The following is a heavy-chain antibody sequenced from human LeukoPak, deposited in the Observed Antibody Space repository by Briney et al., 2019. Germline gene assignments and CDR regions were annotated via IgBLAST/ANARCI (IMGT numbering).Heavy chain of an antibody. CDR3: AKDGPLYGGIAY. CDR1: GFTFSSYG. D-gene: IGHD4/OR15-4a*01. Sequence: PGGSLRLSCAASGFTFSSYGMHWVRQAQGKGLEWVAFIRYDGSNKYYADSVKGRFTISRDNSKNTLYLQMNSLRAEDTAVYYCAKDGPLYGGIAYWGQGTLVTVSS. V-gene: IGHV3-30*02. J-gene: IGHJ4*02. CDR2: IRYDGSNK.